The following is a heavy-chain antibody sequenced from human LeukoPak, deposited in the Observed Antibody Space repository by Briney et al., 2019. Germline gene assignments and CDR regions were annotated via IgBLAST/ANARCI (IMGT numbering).Heavy chain of an antibody. CDR3: ARSVGVGLYGMDV. CDR2: IKQDGSEK. D-gene: IGHD3-3*01. J-gene: IGHJ6*04. Sequence: GGSLRLSCAASGFTFSSYWMSWVRQAPGKGLEWVANIKQDGSEKYYEDSVKGRFTISRDNAKNSLYLQMNSLRAEDTAVYYCARSVGVGLYGMDVWGKGTTVTVSS. CDR1: GFTFSSYW. V-gene: IGHV3-7*03.